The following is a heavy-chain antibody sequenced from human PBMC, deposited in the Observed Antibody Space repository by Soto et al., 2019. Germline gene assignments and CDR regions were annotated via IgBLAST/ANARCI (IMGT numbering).Heavy chain of an antibody. V-gene: IGHV4-34*01. CDR1: GGSFSGYY. Sequence: SETLSLTCAVYGGSFSGYYWSWIRQPPGKGLEWIGEINHSGSTNYNPSLKSRVTISVDTSKNQFSLKLSSVTAADTAVYYCASEGADAFDIWGQGTMVTVSS. CDR3: ASEGADAFDI. J-gene: IGHJ3*02. CDR2: INHSGST. D-gene: IGHD1-26*01.